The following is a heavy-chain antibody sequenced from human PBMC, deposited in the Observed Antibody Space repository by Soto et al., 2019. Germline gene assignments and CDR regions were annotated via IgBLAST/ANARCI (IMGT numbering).Heavy chain of an antibody. V-gene: IGHV3-23*01. CDR3: VKRDSADASPRNFDC. J-gene: IGHJ4*02. Sequence: EVQLLESGGGLVQPGGSLRLSCAASGFTFTTYAMSWVRQAPGKGLEWVSAITPSGGGTYYAGSVKGRFTISRDNSKDTLYLQMNSLRAEDTAVYYCVKRDSADASPRNFDCWGQGTLVTVSS. D-gene: IGHD3-10*01. CDR1: GFTFTTYA. CDR2: ITPSGGGT.